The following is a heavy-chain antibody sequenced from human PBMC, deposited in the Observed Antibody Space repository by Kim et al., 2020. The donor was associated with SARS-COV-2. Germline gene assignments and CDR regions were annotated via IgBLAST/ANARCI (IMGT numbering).Heavy chain of an antibody. J-gene: IGHJ6*02. D-gene: IGHD3-3*01. V-gene: IGHV1-69*13. CDR3: ARGPYYDFWSGPRRYGMDV. CDR1: GGTFSSYA. CDR2: IIPIFGTA. Sequence: SVKVSCKASGGTFSSYAISWVRQAPGQGLEWMGGIIPIFGTANYAQKFQGRVTITADESTSTAYMELSSLKSEDTAVYYCARGPYYDFWSGPRRYGMDVWGQGTTVTVSS.